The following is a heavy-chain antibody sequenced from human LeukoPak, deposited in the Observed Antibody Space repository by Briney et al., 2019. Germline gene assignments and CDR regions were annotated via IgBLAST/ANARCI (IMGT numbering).Heavy chain of an antibody. D-gene: IGHD4-17*01. CDR1: GYTFTSYY. CDR2: INPSDGST. V-gene: IGHV1-46*01. J-gene: IGHJ6*02. CDR3: ARSEDGGTVTPSDYYYYGMDV. Sequence: ASVKVSCTASGYTFTSYYMHWVRQAPGQGLEWMGIINPSDGSTSYAQKFQGRVTMTRDTSTSTVYMELSSLRSEDTAVYYCARSEDGGTVTPSDYYYYGMDVWGQGTTVTVSS.